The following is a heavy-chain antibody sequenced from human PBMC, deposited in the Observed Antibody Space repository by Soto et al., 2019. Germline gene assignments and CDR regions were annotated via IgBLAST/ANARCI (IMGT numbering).Heavy chain of an antibody. CDR2: IIPILGIA. V-gene: IGHV1-69*02. Sequence: QVQLVQSGAEVKKPGSSVKVSCKASGGTFSSYTISWVRQAPGQGLEWMGRIIPILGIANYAQKFQGRVTITADKSTSTAYMELSSLRSEDTAVYYCAGGLDIVVVPSAITPYYYYMDAWGKGTTVTVSS. CDR1: GGTFSSYT. D-gene: IGHD2-2*03. CDR3: AGGLDIVVVPSAITPYYYYMDA. J-gene: IGHJ6*03.